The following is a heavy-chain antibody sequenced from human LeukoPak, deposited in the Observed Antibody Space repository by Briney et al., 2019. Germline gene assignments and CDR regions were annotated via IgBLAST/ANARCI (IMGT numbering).Heavy chain of an antibody. CDR2: TSGSGITT. J-gene: IGHJ4*02. CDR1: GFTFSSYA. Sequence: PGGSLRLSRAPSGFTFSSYAMSWVRQAPGKGLEWVSSTSGSGITTYYGDSVKGRFTTSRDNSKNTLYLQMNSLRAEDTAVYYCARISTSSPSDHWGQGTLVTVSS. CDR3: ARISTSSPSDH. V-gene: IGHV3-23*01. D-gene: IGHD2/OR15-2a*01.